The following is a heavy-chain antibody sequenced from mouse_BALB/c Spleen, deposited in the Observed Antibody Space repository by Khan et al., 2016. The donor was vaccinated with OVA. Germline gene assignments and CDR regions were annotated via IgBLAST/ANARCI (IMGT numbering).Heavy chain of an antibody. J-gene: IGHJ4*01. CDR1: GYTFTSNT. CDR3: ARRTTGYTMDY. D-gene: IGHD2-14*01. Sequence: QVQLKESGAELARPGASVRMSCKASGYTFTSNTMHWVKQRPGQGLEWIGYINPRSGYTNYNQNFKDKATLTADKSSSTAYMQLSSLTSEDSAVYYCARRTTGYTMDYWGQGTSVTGSS. CDR2: INPRSGYT. V-gene: IGHV1-4*01.